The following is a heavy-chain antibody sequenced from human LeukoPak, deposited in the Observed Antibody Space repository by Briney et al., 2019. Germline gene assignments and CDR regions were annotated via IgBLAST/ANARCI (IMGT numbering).Heavy chain of an antibody. CDR2: IYYSGST. CDR3: ARENGQWLGNWFDP. J-gene: IGHJ5*02. D-gene: IGHD6-19*01. V-gene: IGHV4-59*01. Sequence: PSETLSLTCTVSGGSISSYYWSWIRQPPGKGLEWIGYIYYSGSTKYNPSLKSQVTISVETSKNQFSLKLSSVIAADTAVYYCARENGQWLGNWFDPWGQGTLVTVSS. CDR1: GGSISSYY.